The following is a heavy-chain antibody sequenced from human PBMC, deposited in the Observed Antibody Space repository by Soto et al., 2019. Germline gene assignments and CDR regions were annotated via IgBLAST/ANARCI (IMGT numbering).Heavy chain of an antibody. J-gene: IGHJ3*02. D-gene: IGHD6-13*01. CDR2: ISSSSSTI. Sequence: GGSLRLSCAASGFTFSSYSMNWVRQAPGKGLEWVSYISSSSSTIYYADSVKGRFTISRDNAKNSLYLQMNSLRAEDTAVYYCARDVDYFIAAAEQGDVFDIGGQGTMVPVSS. CDR1: GFTFSSYS. V-gene: IGHV3-48*01. CDR3: ARDVDYFIAAAEQGDVFDI.